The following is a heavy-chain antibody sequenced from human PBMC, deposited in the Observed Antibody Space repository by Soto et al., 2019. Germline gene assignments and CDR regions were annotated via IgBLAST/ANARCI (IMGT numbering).Heavy chain of an antibody. J-gene: IGHJ6*03. CDR3: ARDVSGLGSSAVMDV. V-gene: IGHV3-21*01. Sequence: GGSLRLSCAASGFTFSSYSMNWVRQAPGKGLEWVSSISSSSSYIYYADSVKGRFTISRDNAKNSLYLQMNSLRAEDTAVYYCARDVSGLGSSAVMDVWGKGTTVTVSS. CDR2: ISSSSSYI. CDR1: GFTFSSYS. D-gene: IGHD3-10*01.